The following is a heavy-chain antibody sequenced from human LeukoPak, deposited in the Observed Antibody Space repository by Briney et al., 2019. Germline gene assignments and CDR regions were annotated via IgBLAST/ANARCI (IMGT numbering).Heavy chain of an antibody. CDR3: ARMWGQLLTNAFDI. CDR1: GFTFSSYS. V-gene: IGHV3-21*01. D-gene: IGHD2-2*01. Sequence: PGGSLRLSCAASGFTFSSYSMNWVRQAPGKGLEGVASISSSSSYIYYADSVKGGFTISRDNAKKSLYMQINSLRAEDTAVYYCARMWGQLLTNAFDIWGQGTMVTVSS. CDR2: ISSSSSYI. J-gene: IGHJ3*02.